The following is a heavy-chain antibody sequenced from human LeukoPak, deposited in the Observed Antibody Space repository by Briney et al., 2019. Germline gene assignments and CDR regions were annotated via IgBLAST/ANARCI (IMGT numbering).Heavy chain of an antibody. Sequence: SGPTLVNPTQTLTLTCTFSGFSLSTSGVGVGWIRQPPGKALEWLALIYWDDDKRYSPSLKSRLTITKDTSKNQVVLTMTNMDPVDTATYYCTARQGEYYYSWSGYYTEGGFFDYWGQGTLVTVSS. CDR3: TARQGEYYYSWSGYYTEGGFFDY. D-gene: IGHD3-3*01. CDR1: GFSLSTSGVG. V-gene: IGHV2-5*02. J-gene: IGHJ4*02. CDR2: IYWDDDK.